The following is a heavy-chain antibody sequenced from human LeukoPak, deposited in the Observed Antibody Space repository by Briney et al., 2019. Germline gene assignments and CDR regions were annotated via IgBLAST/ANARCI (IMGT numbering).Heavy chain of an antibody. CDR3: AKGRDGYNLGYFDY. Sequence: GGSLRLSCAASGFTFSSYGMHWVRQAPGKGLEWVAFIRYDGSNKYYADSVKGRFTISRDNSKNTLCLQMNSLRAEDTAVYYCAKGRDGYNLGYFDYWGQGTLVTVSS. D-gene: IGHD5-24*01. J-gene: IGHJ4*02. CDR2: IRYDGSNK. V-gene: IGHV3-30*02. CDR1: GFTFSSYG.